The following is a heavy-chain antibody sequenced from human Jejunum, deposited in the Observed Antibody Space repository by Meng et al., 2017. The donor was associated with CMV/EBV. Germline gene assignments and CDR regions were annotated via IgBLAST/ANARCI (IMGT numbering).Heavy chain of an antibody. Sequence: FVYAWMSWVRQAPGKGLEWIARIKSKEDGETTDYAAPVNGRFIISRDDSQNTVYLQMNSLKSEDTAVYYCATPSCGGHCPSSFDFLGQGTLVTVSS. J-gene: IGHJ4*02. V-gene: IGHV3-15*01. CDR1: FVYAW. CDR3: ATPSCGGHCPSSFDF. CDR2: IKSKEDGETT. D-gene: IGHD2-21*01.